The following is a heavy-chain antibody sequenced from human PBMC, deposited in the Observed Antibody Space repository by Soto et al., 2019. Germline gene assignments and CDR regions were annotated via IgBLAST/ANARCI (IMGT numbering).Heavy chain of an antibody. Sequence: GGSLSLSCAASGFTFSSYAMHWVRQAPGKGLEWVAVISYDGSNKYYADSVKGRFTISRDNSKNTLYLQMNSLRAEDTAVYYCARALHYYDSSGYYTPSGYWGQGTLVTVSS. V-gene: IGHV3-30-3*01. J-gene: IGHJ4*02. CDR3: ARALHYYDSSGYYTPSGY. CDR1: GFTFSSYA. CDR2: ISYDGSNK. D-gene: IGHD3-22*01.